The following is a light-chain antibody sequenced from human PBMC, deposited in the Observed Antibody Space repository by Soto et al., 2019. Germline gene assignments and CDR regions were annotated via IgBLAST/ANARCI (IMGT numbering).Light chain of an antibody. Sequence: EIVMTQSPATLSVSPGERATLSCRASQSVSSNLAWYQQKPGQAPRLLIYGASTRATGIPARFSGSGSGTEFTLTISSRQSEDFAAYYCQQYNNWPPLTFGGGTKVEIK. V-gene: IGKV3-15*01. CDR3: QQYNNWPPLT. J-gene: IGKJ4*01. CDR2: GAS. CDR1: QSVSSN.